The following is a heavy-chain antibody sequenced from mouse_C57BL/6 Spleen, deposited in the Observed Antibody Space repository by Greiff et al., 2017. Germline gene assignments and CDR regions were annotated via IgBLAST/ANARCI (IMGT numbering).Heavy chain of an antibody. D-gene: IGHD1-1*01. CDR2: ILPGSGST. Sequence: VQLQQSGAELMKPGASVKLSCKATGYTFTGYWIEWVKQSPGHGLEWIGEILPGSGSTNYNEKFKGKATFTADTSSKTAYMQLSSLTTEDSAIYYCARGATVVAHWYFDVWGKGTTVTVSS. CDR3: ARGATVVAHWYFDV. J-gene: IGHJ1*03. V-gene: IGHV1-9*01. CDR1: GYTFTGYW.